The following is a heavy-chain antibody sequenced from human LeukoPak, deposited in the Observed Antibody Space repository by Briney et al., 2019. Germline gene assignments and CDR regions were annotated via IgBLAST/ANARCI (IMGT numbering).Heavy chain of an antibody. V-gene: IGHV4-39*01. J-gene: IGHJ4*02. CDR2: IYHSGST. CDR1: GGSITSNNYY. CDR3: ARHRVWKGYYFDY. Sequence: PSETLSLTCTVSGGSITSNNYYWGWIRQPPGKGLEWIGSIYHSGSTYYNPSLKSRVTISVDTSKNQFSLKLSSVTAADTAVYYCARHRVWKGYYFDYWGQGTLVTVSS. D-gene: IGHD3-16*01.